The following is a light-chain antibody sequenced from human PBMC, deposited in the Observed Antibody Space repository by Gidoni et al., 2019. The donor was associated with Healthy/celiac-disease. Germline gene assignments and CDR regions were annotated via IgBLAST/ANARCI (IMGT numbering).Light chain of an antibody. CDR2: GNS. CDR3: QSYDSSLTVV. Sequence: QSVLTQPPSVSGAPGQRVTISCTGSSSNIGAGYDVHCYQQHPGTAPKLLIYGNSNRPSGVPDRFSGSKSGTSASLAITGLQAEDEADYYCQSYDSSLTVVFGGGTKRTVL. V-gene: IGLV1-40*01. CDR1: SSNIGAGYD. J-gene: IGLJ2*01.